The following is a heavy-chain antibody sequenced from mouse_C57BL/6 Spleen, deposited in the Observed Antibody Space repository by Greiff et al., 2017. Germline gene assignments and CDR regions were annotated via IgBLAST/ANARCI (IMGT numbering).Heavy chain of an antibody. J-gene: IGHJ4*01. V-gene: IGHV1-22*01. D-gene: IGHD1-1*01. CDR1: GYTFTDYN. Sequence: VQLQQSGPELVKPGASVKMSCKASGYTFTDYNMHWVKQSHGKSLEWIGYINPNNGGTSYNQQFKGKATLTVNKSSSTAYMELRSLTSEDSAVYYCARRIYYYGSSYGGDAMDYWGQGTSVTVSS. CDR3: ARRIYYYGSSYGGDAMDY. CDR2: INPNNGGT.